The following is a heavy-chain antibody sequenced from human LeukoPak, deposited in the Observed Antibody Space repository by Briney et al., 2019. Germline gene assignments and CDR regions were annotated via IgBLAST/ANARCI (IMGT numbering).Heavy chain of an antibody. CDR3: TSGDYVDY. CDR2: INQDGNDK. J-gene: IGHJ4*02. CDR1: GFTFSTYW. V-gene: IGHV3-7*03. Sequence: GGSLRLSCAASGFTFSTYWMNWVRQASGQGLEWLANINQDGNDKYYVDSVRGRFTISRDNAKRSLYLQMSSLRAEDTAVYFCTSGDYVDYWGQGTLVTVSS.